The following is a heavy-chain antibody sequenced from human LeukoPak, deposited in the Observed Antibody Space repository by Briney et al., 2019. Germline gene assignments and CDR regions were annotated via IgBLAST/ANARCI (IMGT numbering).Heavy chain of an antibody. CDR3: ARGRHIVVVPASD. J-gene: IGHJ4*02. CDR2: ISSSSSYI. D-gene: IGHD2-2*01. CDR1: GFTFSSYS. Sequence: GGSLRLSCAASGFTFSSYSMNWVRQAPGKGLEWVSSISSSSSYIYYADSVKGRFTISRDNAKNSLYLQMNSLRAEDTAVYYCARGRHIVVVPASDWGQGTLVTVSS. V-gene: IGHV3-21*01.